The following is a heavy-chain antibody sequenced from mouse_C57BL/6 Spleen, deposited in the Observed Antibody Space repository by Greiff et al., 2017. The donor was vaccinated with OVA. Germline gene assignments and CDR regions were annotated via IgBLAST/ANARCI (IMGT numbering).Heavy chain of an antibody. CDR2: ISSGSSTI. Sequence: EVKLVESGGGLVKPGGSLKLSCAASGFTFSDYGMHWVRQAPGKGLEWVAYISSGSSTIYYADTVKGRFTISRDNAKNTLFLQMTSLRSEDTAMYYCARPHYAGSSYYFDYWGQGTTLTVSS. CDR1: GFTFSDYG. CDR3: ARPHYAGSSYYFDY. V-gene: IGHV5-17*01. D-gene: IGHD1-1*01. J-gene: IGHJ2*01.